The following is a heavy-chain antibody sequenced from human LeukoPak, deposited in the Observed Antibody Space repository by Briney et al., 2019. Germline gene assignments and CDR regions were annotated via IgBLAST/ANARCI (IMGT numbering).Heavy chain of an antibody. V-gene: IGHV3-49*04. CDR2: IRSKIYGGTP. Sequence: GGSLRLSCTASGFTFGDYAMTWVRQAPGKGLEWVGFIRSKIYGGTPEYAASVKGRFTISRDDSKGIAYLQMKSLRTEDTAVYYCAKGYGWEASYYYYYMDVWGKGTTVTISS. J-gene: IGHJ6*03. CDR1: GFTFGDYA. CDR3: AKGYGWEASYYYYYMDV. D-gene: IGHD1-26*01.